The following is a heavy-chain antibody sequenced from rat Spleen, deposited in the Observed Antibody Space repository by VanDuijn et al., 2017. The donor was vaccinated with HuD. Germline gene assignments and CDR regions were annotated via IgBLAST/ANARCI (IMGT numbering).Heavy chain of an antibody. J-gene: IGHJ3*01. CDR3: ATQHYGSPGGFAY. CDR2: IGYDGSST. V-gene: IGHV5-29*01. D-gene: IGHD1-3*01. CDR1: GFTFRDYG. Sequence: EVQLVESGGGLAQPGRSLKLSCAASGFTFRDYGMAWVRQAPTKGLEWVASIGYDGSSTFYRDSVKGRFTISREIAKSTLYLQMDSLRSEDTATYYCATQHYGSPGGFAYWGQGTLVTVSS.